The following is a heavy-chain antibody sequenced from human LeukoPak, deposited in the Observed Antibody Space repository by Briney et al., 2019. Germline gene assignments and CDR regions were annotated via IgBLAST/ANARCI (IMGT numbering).Heavy chain of an antibody. D-gene: IGHD5-18*01. CDR3: ASRAAGYSYGQPYAFDI. J-gene: IGHJ3*02. CDR1: GGTFSSYA. V-gene: IGHV1-69*13. Sequence: SVKVSCKASGGTFSSYAISWVRQAPGQGLEWMGGIIPIFGTANYAQKFQGRVTITADESTSTAYMELSSLRSEDTAVYYCASRAAGYSYGQPYAFDIWGQGTMVTVSS. CDR2: IIPIFGTA.